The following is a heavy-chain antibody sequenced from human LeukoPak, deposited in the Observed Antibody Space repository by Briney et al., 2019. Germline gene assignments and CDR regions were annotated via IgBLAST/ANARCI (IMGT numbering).Heavy chain of an antibody. CDR3: ARIVYDSSGYIDY. CDR2: ISSSSSTI. Sequence: GGSLRLSCVASGFTFSSYSMNWVRQAPGKGLEWVSYISSSSSTIYYADSVKGRFTISRDNAKKSLYLQMNSLREEDTAVYYCARIVYDSSGYIDYWGQGTLVTVSS. D-gene: IGHD3-22*01. CDR1: GFTFSSYS. J-gene: IGHJ4*02. V-gene: IGHV3-48*02.